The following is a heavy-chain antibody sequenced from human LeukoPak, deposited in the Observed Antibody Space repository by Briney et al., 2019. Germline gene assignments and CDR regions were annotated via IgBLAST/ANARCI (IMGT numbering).Heavy chain of an antibody. CDR2: ISAYNGNT. CDR3: ARVGGSYLQGYAFDI. V-gene: IGHV1-18*01. CDR1: GYTFTSYG. Sequence: ASVTVSCKASGYTFTSYGISWVRQAPGQGLEWMGWISAYNGNTNYAQKLQGRVTMTTNTSTSTAYMELRSLTSDDTAVYYCARVGGSYLQGYAFDIWGQGTMVTVSS. J-gene: IGHJ3*02. D-gene: IGHD1-26*01.